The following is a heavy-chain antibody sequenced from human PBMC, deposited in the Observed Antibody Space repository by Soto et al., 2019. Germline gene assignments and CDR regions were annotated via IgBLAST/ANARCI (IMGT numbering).Heavy chain of an antibody. V-gene: IGHV1-24*01. Sequence: ASVKVSCKVSGYTLTELSMHWVRQAPGKGLEWMGGFDPEDGETIYAQKFQGRVTMTEDTSTDTAYMELSSLRSEDTAVYYCATGTRTKYWSSTSCYYGSGSFAFDIWGQGTMVTVSS. D-gene: IGHD2-2*01. CDR2: FDPEDGET. CDR3: ATGTRTKYWSSTSCYYGSGSFAFDI. J-gene: IGHJ3*02. CDR1: GYTLTELS.